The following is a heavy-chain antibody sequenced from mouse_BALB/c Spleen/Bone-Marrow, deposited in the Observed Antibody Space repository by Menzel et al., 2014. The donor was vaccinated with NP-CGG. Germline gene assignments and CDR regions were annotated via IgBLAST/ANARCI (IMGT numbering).Heavy chain of an antibody. V-gene: IGHV1-37*01. CDR3: GTGGGNYGMDY. CDR1: GYSFTGNF. D-gene: IGHD2-14*01. J-gene: IGHJ4*01. CDR2: INPYNGDT. Sequence: VQLQQSGPELVKPGASVKISCKASGYSFTGNFMNWVKQSHGKSLEWIGRINPYNGDTFYNQKFKGKATLTADKSSATAHMELLSLTSEDSAVYYCGTGGGNYGMDYWGQGTSATVSS.